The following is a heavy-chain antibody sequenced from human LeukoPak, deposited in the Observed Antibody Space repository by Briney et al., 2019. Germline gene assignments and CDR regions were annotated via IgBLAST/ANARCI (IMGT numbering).Heavy chain of an antibody. CDR1: GHTFTSYD. CDR3: AREHDFWSGYSD. V-gene: IGHV1-8*01. Sequence: ASVKVSCKASGHTFTSYDINWVRQATGQGLEWMGWMNPNSGNTGYAQKFQGRVTMTRNTSISTAYMELSSLRSEDTAVYYCAREHDFWSGYSDWGQGTLVTVSS. J-gene: IGHJ4*02. D-gene: IGHD3-3*01. CDR2: MNPNSGNT.